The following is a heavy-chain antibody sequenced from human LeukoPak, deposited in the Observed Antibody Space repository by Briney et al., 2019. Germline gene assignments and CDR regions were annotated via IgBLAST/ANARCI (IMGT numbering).Heavy chain of an antibody. V-gene: IGHV1-18*01. CDR3: ARGDYGDYPTLGDY. D-gene: IGHD4-17*01. J-gene: IGHJ4*02. Sequence: ASVKVSCKASGGTFSTYATSWVRQAPGQGLEWMGWISAYNGNTNYAQKLQGRVTMTTDTSTSTAYMELRSLRSDDTAVYYCARGDYGDYPTLGDYWGQGTLVTVSS. CDR1: GGTFSTYA. CDR2: ISAYNGNT.